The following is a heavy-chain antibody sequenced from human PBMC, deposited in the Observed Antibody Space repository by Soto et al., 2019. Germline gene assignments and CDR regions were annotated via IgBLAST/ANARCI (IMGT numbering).Heavy chain of an antibody. V-gene: IGHV4-39*07. CDR1: GDSISSSNYH. Sequence: SETLSLTCTVSGDSISSSNYHWGWIRQPPGKGLEWIGSVYYSGSTYYNPSLKSRVTISVDASKNQFSLKLNSVTAADTAVYSSASDSGSGSMALDNWGEGTLVTVSS. J-gene: IGHJ4*02. CDR3: ASDSGSGSMALDN. CDR2: VYYSGST. D-gene: IGHD3-10*01.